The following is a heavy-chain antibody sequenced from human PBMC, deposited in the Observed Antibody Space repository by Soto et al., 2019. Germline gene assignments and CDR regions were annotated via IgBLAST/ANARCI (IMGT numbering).Heavy chain of an antibody. J-gene: IGHJ4*02. D-gene: IGHD6-19*01. CDR3: AADVIGVAGDFDH. CDR1: GFTFGSSA. CDR2: IVVASGYS. Sequence: LVQSGPDVKKPGTSVKVSCKTSGFTFGSSAVQWVRQVRGQRLEWIGWIVVASGYSNVAQKFQDRVSLTSDLSTTTAFMELSSLTSEDSAMYYCAADVIGVAGDFDHWGQGTLVSVSS. V-gene: IGHV1-58*01.